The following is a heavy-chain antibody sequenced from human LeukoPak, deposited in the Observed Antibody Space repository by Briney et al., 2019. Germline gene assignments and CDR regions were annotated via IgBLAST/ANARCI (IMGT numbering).Heavy chain of an antibody. Sequence: TGGSLRLSCAVSGFTFSTYWMSWVRQAPGKGLEWVGNIKEDGSEKYYVDSVKGRFTISRDNAKNSLYLQMNSLRVEDTAVYYCARDSFETDIDYWGQGTLVTVSS. D-gene: IGHD1-14*01. J-gene: IGHJ4*02. V-gene: IGHV3-7*01. CDR3: ARDSFETDIDY. CDR1: GFTFSTYW. CDR2: IKEDGSEK.